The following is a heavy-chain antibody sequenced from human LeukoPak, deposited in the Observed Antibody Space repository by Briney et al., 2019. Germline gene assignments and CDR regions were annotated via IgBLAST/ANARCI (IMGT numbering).Heavy chain of an antibody. J-gene: IGHJ4*02. CDR1: GFTFSTYE. D-gene: IGHD1-26*01. Sequence: GGSLRLSCAASGFTFSTYEMNWVRQAPGKGLGWVSYISSSVTIYYADSVKGRFTISRDNAKNSLYLQMNSLRAEDTAVYYCARDLRYIVGAAGSDYWGQGTLVTVSS. CDR3: ARDLRYIVGAAGSDY. V-gene: IGHV3-48*03. CDR2: ISSSVTI.